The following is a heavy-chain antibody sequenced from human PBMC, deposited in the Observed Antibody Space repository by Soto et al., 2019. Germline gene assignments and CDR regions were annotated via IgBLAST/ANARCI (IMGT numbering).Heavy chain of an antibody. D-gene: IGHD4-17*01. CDR3: ARGDTYGDYGGPNYYYYGMDV. J-gene: IGHJ6*02. V-gene: IGHV3-21*01. Sequence: LRLSCAASGFTFSSYSMNWVRQAPGKGLEWVSSISSSSSYIYYADSVKGRFTISRDNAKNSLYLQMNSLRAEDTAVYYCARGDTYGDYGGPNYYYYGMDVWGQGTTVTVSS. CDR1: GFTFSSYS. CDR2: ISSSSSYI.